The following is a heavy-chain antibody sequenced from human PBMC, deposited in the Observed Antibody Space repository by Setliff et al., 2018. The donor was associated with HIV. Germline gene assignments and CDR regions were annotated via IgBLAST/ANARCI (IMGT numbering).Heavy chain of an antibody. D-gene: IGHD1-26*01. CDR3: AKDAKGSIDY. Sequence: SLRLSCVGSGFTFSDYNIYWVRQAPGKGLEWVTVTSYDGGHESYAASVKGRFTISRDNSRNTVYLQMTSLRPEDTATYYCAKDAKGSIDYWGQGTLVTVSS. CDR2: TSYDGGHE. J-gene: IGHJ4*02. CDR1: GFTFSDYN. V-gene: IGHV3-30*18.